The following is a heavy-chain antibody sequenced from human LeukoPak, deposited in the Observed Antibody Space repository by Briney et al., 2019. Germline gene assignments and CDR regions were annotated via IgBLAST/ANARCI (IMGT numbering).Heavy chain of an antibody. CDR2: MNPNSGNT. Sequence: ASVKVSCKASGYTFTSYDINWVRQATGQGLEWMGWMNPNSGNTGYAQKFQGRVTMTRNTSISTAYMELSSLRPEDTAVYYCARGSVPPQLTYYDILTGYYFPSYGYFDYWGQGTLVTVSS. J-gene: IGHJ4*02. CDR3: ARGSVPPQLTYYDILTGYYFPSYGYFDY. V-gene: IGHV1-8*01. D-gene: IGHD3-9*01. CDR1: GYTFTSYD.